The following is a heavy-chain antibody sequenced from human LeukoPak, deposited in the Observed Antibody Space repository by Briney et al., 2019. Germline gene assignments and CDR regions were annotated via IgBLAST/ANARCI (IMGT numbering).Heavy chain of an antibody. J-gene: IGHJ4*02. CDR3: AGDYYGSGSPGY. D-gene: IGHD3-10*01. CDR1: GGSISSSSYY. CDR2: IYYNGST. V-gene: IGHV4-39*01. Sequence: PSETLSLTCTVSGGSISSSSYYWGWIRQPPGKGLEWIGSIYYNGSTYYNPSLKSRVTISVDTSKNQFSLKLSSVTAADTAVYYCAGDYYGSGSPGYWGQGTLVTVSS.